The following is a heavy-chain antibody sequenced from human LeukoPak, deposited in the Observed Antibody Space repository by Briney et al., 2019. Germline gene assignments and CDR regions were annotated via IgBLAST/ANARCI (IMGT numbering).Heavy chain of an antibody. Sequence: GGSLRLSCAASGFTFSSYAMHWVRQAPGKGLEWVAVISYDGSNKYYADSVKGRFTISRDNSKNTLYLQMNSLRAEDTAVYYCASPLEDSSGHSAFDPWGQGTLVTVSS. CDR2: ISYDGSNK. V-gene: IGHV3-30-3*01. CDR3: ASPLEDSSGHSAFDP. D-gene: IGHD3-22*01. J-gene: IGHJ5*02. CDR1: GFTFSSYA.